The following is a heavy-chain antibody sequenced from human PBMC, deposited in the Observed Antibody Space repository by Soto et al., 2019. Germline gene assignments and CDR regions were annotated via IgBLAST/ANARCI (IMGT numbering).Heavy chain of an antibody. J-gene: IGHJ5*02. Sequence: QVQLVQSGAEVKKPGSSVKVSCKASGGTFSSYPISWVRQAPGQGLEWMGRIIPILNIANYAQKFQGRVTLTVDKSPSTAYMELSSLRSEDTAVSYFARSRAATDSLYWFDPWGQGTLVTVSS. V-gene: IGHV1-69*02. CDR2: IIPILNIA. CDR1: GGTFSSYP. CDR3: ARSRAATDSLYWFDP. D-gene: IGHD2-21*01.